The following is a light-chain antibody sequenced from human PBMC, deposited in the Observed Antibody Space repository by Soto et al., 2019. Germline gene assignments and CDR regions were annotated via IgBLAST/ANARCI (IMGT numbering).Light chain of an antibody. Sequence: QTVVTQEPSLTVSPGGTVTLTCGSSTGAVTSGHYPYWFQQKPGQAPRTLSYDTSNKHSWTPARFSGSLLGGKAALTLSGAQPEDEAEYYCLLSYSGALVFGGGTKLTVL. V-gene: IGLV7-46*01. CDR2: DTS. J-gene: IGLJ2*01. CDR3: LLSYSGALV. CDR1: TGAVTSGHY.